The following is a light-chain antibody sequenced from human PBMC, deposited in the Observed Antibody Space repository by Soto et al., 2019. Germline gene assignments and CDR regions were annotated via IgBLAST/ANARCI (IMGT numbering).Light chain of an antibody. CDR2: GNT. J-gene: IGLJ2*01. CDR1: SSNIGAGYD. Sequence: QSALTQPPSVSGAPGQRVTISCTGNSSNIGAGYDVHWYHQLPGTAPKLLIYGNTNRPSGVPDRFSGSRSGTSASLAITGLQAEDEADYYCQSYDSSLSGSVFGGGTKLTVL. V-gene: IGLV1-40*01. CDR3: QSYDSSLSGSV.